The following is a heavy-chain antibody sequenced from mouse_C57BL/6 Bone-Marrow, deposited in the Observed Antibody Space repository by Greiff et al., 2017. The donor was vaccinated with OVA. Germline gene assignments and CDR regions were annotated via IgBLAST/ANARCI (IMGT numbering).Heavy chain of an antibody. J-gene: IGHJ4*01. CDR1: GYTFTSDW. CDR3: AREDYYGSSFY. CDR2: IYPGSGST. D-gene: IGHD1-1*01. Sequence: QVQLKQPGAELVKPGASVKMSCKASGYTFTSDWITWVKKRPGQGLEWIGDIYPGSGSTKYNEKLQSKATRTVEKYSSTAYMHLNSLTSEDSAVYYCAREDYYGSSFYWGQGTSGTVSS. V-gene: IGHV1-55*01.